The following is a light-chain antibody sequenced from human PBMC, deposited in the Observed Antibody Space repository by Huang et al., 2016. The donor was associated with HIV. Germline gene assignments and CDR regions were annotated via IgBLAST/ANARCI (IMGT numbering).Light chain of an antibody. CDR3: QQYNNWPPLT. CDR2: GAS. Sequence: EIVMTQSPATLSVSPGERATLPCSASQSVSNNLAWYQQKPGQTPRLLIYGASTMATGIPARFSGSGSGTEFTLTISSLQSEDFAVYYCQQYNNWPPLTFGGGTKVEI. CDR1: QSVSNN. V-gene: IGKV3-15*01. J-gene: IGKJ4*01.